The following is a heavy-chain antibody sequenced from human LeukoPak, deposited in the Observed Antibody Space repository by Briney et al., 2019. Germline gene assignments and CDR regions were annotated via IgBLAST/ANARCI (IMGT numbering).Heavy chain of an antibody. D-gene: IGHD3-9*01. J-gene: IGHJ4*02. V-gene: IGHV3-73*01. CDR2: IRSKTNSYAT. Sequence: GGSLRLSCAASGFTFSGSAMHWVRQASGKGLEWVGRIRSKTNSYATAYAASVKGRFTISRDNSKNTLYLQMNSLRIDDTAVYYCARDGLYPDSDGFDSETFDYWGQGTLVTVSS. CDR1: GFTFSGSA. CDR3: ARDGLYPDSDGFDSETFDY.